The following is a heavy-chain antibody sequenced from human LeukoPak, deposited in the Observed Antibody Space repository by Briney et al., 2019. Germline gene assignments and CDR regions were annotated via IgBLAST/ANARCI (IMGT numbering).Heavy chain of an antibody. CDR3: ARTSSGVSDGMDV. V-gene: IGHV4-61*02. Sequence: SKTLSLTCTVSGGSISSGSYYWSWIRQPAGKGLEWIGRIYTSGSTNYNPSLRSRVTISVDTSKNQFSLKLSSVTAADTAVYYCARTSSGVSDGMDVWGQGTTVTVSS. D-gene: IGHD3-22*01. CDR2: IYTSGST. CDR1: GGSISSGSYY. J-gene: IGHJ6*02.